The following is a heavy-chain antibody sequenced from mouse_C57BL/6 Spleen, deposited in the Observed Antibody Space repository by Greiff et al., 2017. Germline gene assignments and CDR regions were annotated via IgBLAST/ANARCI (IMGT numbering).Heavy chain of an antibody. CDR1: GYTFTSYW. CDR2: IDPSDSYT. CDR3: AGGNYGYAMDY. D-gene: IGHD2-1*01. V-gene: IGHV1-69*01. Sequence: QVQLQQSGAELVMPGASVKLSCKASGYTFTSYWMHWVKQRPGQGLEWIGEIDPSDSYTNYNQKFKGKSTLTVDKSSSTAYMQLSSLTSEDSAVYYCAGGNYGYAMDYWGQGTSVTVSS. J-gene: IGHJ4*01.